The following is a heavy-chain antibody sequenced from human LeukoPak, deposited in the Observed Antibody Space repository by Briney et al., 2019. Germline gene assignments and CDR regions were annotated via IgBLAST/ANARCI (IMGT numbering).Heavy chain of an antibody. J-gene: IGHJ6*02. CDR2: IKQDGSEK. CDR1: GFTFSSYW. Sequence: GGSLRLSCAASGFTFSSYWMGWVRQAPGKGLEWVANIKQDGSEKYYVDSVKGRFTISRDNAKNSLYLQMNSLRAEDTAVYYCARGVKVRGVNYYGMDVWGQGTTVTVSS. V-gene: IGHV3-7*01. D-gene: IGHD3-10*01. CDR3: ARGVKVRGVNYYGMDV.